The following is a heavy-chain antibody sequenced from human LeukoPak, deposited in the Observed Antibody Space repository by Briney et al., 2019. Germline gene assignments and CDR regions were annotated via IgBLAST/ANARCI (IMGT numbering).Heavy chain of an antibody. Sequence: SETLSLTCTVSGGSISSYYWSWIRQPPGKGLEWIGYIYYSGSTYYNPSLKSRVTISVDTSKNQFSLKLSSVTAADTAVYYCARAVFRYYYGSGGDGMDVWGQGTTVTVSS. CDR2: IYYSGST. CDR1: GGSISSYY. D-gene: IGHD3-10*01. V-gene: IGHV4-59*08. J-gene: IGHJ6*02. CDR3: ARAVFRYYYGSGGDGMDV.